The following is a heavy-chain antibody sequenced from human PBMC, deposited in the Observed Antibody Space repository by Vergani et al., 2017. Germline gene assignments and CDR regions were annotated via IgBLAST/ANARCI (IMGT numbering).Heavy chain of an antibody. CDR2: IKNTGDST. CDR1: GFTFSSRA. J-gene: IGHJ4*02. V-gene: IGHV3-23*01. Sequence: EVQWLQSEGAVVQPGGPLRLSCVASGFTFSSRAMSWVRQGHGKGLEWVSSIKNTGDSTHSADSVKGRYTISRVNSKNTLYLQMNSLRFEDTAVYYCGGGSYHYNWGQGTLVTVSS. CDR3: GGGSYHYN. D-gene: IGHD5-24*01.